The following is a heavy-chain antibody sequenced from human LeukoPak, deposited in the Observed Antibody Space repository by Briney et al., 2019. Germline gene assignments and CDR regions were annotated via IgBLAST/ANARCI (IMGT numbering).Heavy chain of an antibody. CDR1: GYSFTSYW. CDR2: IYPGDSDT. J-gene: IGHJ4*02. V-gene: IGHV5-51*01. D-gene: IGHD4-17*01. CDR3: ARQGRDYAVPYYFDY. Sequence: KPGESLKISCKGSGYSFTSYWIGWVRQMPGKGLERMGIIYPGDSDTRYSPSFQCQVTISADKSISPAYLQWSSLKASDNAMYYCARQGRDYAVPYYFDYWGQGTLVTVSS.